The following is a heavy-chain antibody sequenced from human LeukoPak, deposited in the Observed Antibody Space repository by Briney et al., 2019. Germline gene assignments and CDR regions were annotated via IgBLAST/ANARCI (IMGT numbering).Heavy chain of an antibody. CDR3: ARGSSVVALD. CDR1: GFTLSSYG. CDR2: ISSGSTYI. D-gene: IGHD2-15*01. V-gene: IGHV3-21*01. J-gene: IGHJ4*02. Sequence: GGSLRLSCAASGFTLSSYGMNWVRQAPGKGLEWVSSISSGSTYIYYADSVKGRFTISRDNAKNSLYLQMNSLRAEDTAVYYCARGSSVVALDWGQGTLVTVSS.